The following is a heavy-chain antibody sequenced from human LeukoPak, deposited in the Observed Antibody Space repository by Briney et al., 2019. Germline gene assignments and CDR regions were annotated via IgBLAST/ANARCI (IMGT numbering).Heavy chain of an antibody. CDR1: GYSFTSYW. Sequence: GESLKTSCKGSGYSFTSYWIGWVRQMPGKGLEWTGIIYPGDSDTRYSPSFQGQVTISADKSISTAYLQWSSLKASDTAMYYCARQDSSGYSSVDPWGQGTLVTVSS. J-gene: IGHJ5*02. V-gene: IGHV5-51*01. D-gene: IGHD3-22*01. CDR3: ARQDSSGYSSVDP. CDR2: IYPGDSDT.